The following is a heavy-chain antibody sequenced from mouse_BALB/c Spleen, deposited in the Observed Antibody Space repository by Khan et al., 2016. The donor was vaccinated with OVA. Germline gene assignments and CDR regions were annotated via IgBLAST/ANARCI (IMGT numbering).Heavy chain of an antibody. D-gene: IGHD2-14*01. CDR1: GYTFTTYT. V-gene: IGHV1-4*01. J-gene: IGHJ3*01. CDR2: INPSNGYT. CDR3: ARDGAYYRSDGWFSY. Sequence: QVRLQQSGAELARPGASVKMSCKASGYTFTTYTMHWVKQRPGQGLEWIGYINPSNGYTNYNQKFKDKSTLTADKSSSTAYMQLSSLTSDYSAVYYCARDGAYYRSDGWFSYWGQGTLVTVSA.